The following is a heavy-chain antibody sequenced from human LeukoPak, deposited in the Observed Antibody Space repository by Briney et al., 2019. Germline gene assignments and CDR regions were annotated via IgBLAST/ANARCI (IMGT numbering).Heavy chain of an antibody. CDR1: GFSFSSYA. D-gene: IGHD4-11*01. CDR2: ITASGART. CDR3: AKEGGNTVTSKKYFDY. J-gene: IGHJ4*02. Sequence: GGSLRLSCAASGFSFSSYAMSWVRQAPGKGLEWVSAITASGARTDYADSVKGRFTISRDNSKNTLYLQMNSLTAEGTALYYCAKEGGNTVTSKKYFDYWGQGTLVTVSS. V-gene: IGHV3-23*01.